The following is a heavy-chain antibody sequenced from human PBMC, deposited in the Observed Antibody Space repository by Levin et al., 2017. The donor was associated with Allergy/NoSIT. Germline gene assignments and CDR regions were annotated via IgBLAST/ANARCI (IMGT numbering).Heavy chain of an antibody. J-gene: IGHJ6*02. CDR3: ARGGVGGYCSGGPCYSWYGMDV. CDR1: GYTFTSYD. Sequence: ASVKVSCKASGYTFTSYDINWVRQATGQGLEWMGWMSPNSGNTGYAQKFQGRVTLTRSISTSTVFMELSSLRSEDAAVYYCARGGVGGYCSGGPCYSWYGMDVWGQGTTVTVSS. D-gene: IGHD2-15*01. CDR2: MSPNSGNT. V-gene: IGHV1-8*01.